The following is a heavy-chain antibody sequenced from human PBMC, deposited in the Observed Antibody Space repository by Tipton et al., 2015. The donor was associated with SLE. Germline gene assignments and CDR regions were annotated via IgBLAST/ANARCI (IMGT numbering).Heavy chain of an antibody. CDR1: GFTINDYG. CDR3: AKDALPVGLAPNNFHGVYV. CDR2: IRFDVTNR. J-gene: IGHJ6*02. V-gene: IGHV3-30*02. D-gene: IGHD1-26*01. Sequence: GSLRLSCAASGFTINDYGMHWVRQAPGKGLEWVSFIRFDVTNRYYAESVKGRFTISMDTSKNTVFLQMSSLTAAVAAVYFCAKDALPVGLAPNNFHGVYVWGQGTTVFVSS.